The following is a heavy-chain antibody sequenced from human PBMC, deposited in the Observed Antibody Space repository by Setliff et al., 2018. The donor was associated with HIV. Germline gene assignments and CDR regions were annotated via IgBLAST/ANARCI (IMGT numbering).Heavy chain of an antibody. CDR3: ASGYPSGWYYYGMDV. D-gene: IGHD5-18*01. J-gene: IGHJ6*02. Sequence: SVKVSCKASGGTFSNYAISWVRQAPGQGLEWMGGIIPIFGTANYAQKFQGRVTITTDESTSTAYMELSSLRSEDTAVYYCASGYPSGWYYYGMDVWGQGTTVTVSS. CDR1: GGTFSNYA. V-gene: IGHV1-69*05. CDR2: IIPIFGTA.